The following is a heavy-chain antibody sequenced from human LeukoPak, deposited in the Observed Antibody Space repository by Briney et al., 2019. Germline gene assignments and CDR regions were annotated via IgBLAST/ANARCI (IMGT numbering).Heavy chain of an antibody. D-gene: IGHD3-10*01. CDR2: TYYRSKWYN. V-gene: IGHV6-1*01. CDR1: GDSVSSNSAA. Sequence: SQTLSLTCAISGDSVSSNSAAWNWIRQSPSRGLEWLGRTYYRSKWYNDYAVSVKSRITINPDTSKNQFSLQLNSVTPEDTAVYYCARESPSGITMVRGAVIDYWGQGTLVTVSS. CDR3: ARESPSGITMVRGAVIDY. J-gene: IGHJ4*02.